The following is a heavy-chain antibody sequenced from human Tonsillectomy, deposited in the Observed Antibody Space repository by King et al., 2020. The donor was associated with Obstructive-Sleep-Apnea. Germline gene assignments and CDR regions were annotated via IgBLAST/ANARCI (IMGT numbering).Heavy chain of an antibody. V-gene: IGHV4-39*07. CDR2: IYYSGST. CDR1: CGSISSSSYY. D-gene: IGHD6-19*01. Sequence: LQLQESGPGLVKPSETLSLTCTVSCGSISSSSYYWGWIRQPPGKGLEWIGSIYYSGSTYYNPSLKSRVTISVDTSKNQFSLKLSSVTAADTAVYYCARDFVAADYYYYGMDVWGQGTTVTVSS. J-gene: IGHJ6*02. CDR3: ARDFVAADYYYYGMDV.